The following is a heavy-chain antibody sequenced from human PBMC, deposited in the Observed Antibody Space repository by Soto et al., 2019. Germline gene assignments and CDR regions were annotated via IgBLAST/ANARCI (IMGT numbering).Heavy chain of an antibody. CDR1: GGPFSSYA. CDR3: AREIEVDTALGTTFDY. V-gene: IGHV1-69*01. D-gene: IGHD5-18*01. J-gene: IGHJ4*02. CDR2: IIPIFGTA. Sequence: QVQLVQSGAEVKKPGSSVKVSSKASGGPFSSYAISWVRQAPGQGLEWMGGIIPIFGTAIYAQKFQGRVTITADESTSTAYMELSSLSSEDTAVYYCAREIEVDTALGTTFDYWGQGTLVTVSS.